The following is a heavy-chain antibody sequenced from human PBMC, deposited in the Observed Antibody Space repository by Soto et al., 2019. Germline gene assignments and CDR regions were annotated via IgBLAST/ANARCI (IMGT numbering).Heavy chain of an antibody. J-gene: IGHJ4*02. Sequence: EVQLLESGGGLVQPGGSLRLPCAASGFTFGSYALSWVRQAPGKGLEWVSAISGSGGSTYYADSVKGRFTISRDNSKNTLYLQMNSLRAEDTAVYYCAKDLGRRAPFDYWGQGTLVTVSS. CDR3: AKDLGRRAPFDY. CDR1: GFTFGSYA. D-gene: IGHD1-26*01. V-gene: IGHV3-23*01. CDR2: ISGSGGST.